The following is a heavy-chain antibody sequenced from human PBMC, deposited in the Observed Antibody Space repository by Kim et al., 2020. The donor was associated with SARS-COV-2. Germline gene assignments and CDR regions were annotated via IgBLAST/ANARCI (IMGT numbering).Heavy chain of an antibody. Sequence: GGSLRLSCAASGFTFSSYAMHWVRQAPGKGLEWVAVISYDGSNKYYADSVKGRFTISRDNSKNTLYLQMNSLRAEDTAVYYCARGGVLWFGELSLLAIHWGQGTLVTVSS. CDR1: GFTFSSYA. J-gene: IGHJ4*01. D-gene: IGHD3-10*01. CDR3: ARGGVLWFGELSLLAIH. CDR2: ISYDGSNK. V-gene: IGHV3-30*04.